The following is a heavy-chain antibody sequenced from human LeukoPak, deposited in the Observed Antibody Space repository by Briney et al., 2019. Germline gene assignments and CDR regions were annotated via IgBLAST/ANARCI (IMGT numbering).Heavy chain of an antibody. CDR2: INPSGGST. Sequence: ASVKVSCKASGYTFTSYYMHWVRQAPGQGLEWMGIINPSGGSTSYAQKFQGRVTMTRDMSTSTVYMELSSLRSEDTAVYYCARGRRLGYCSGGSCYFDWSDPWGQGTLVTVSS. CDR3: ARGRRLGYCSGGSCYFDWSDP. CDR1: GYTFTSYY. D-gene: IGHD2-15*01. J-gene: IGHJ5*02. V-gene: IGHV1-46*01.